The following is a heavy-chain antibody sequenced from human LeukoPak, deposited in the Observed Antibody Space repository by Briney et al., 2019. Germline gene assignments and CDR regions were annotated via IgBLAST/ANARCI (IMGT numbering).Heavy chain of an antibody. Sequence: SETLSLTCTVSSCISTHYYWNWIRQPPGKGLEWIGCVSDTGRTTYNPSLKSRLTISVDTSKRQFSLTLTSLTAADTAVYYCTKGYYEPFDVWGQGILVTVSS. D-gene: IGHD3-16*01. CDR3: TKGYYEPFDV. J-gene: IGHJ4*02. CDR1: SCISTHYY. CDR2: VSDTGRT. V-gene: IGHV4-59*01.